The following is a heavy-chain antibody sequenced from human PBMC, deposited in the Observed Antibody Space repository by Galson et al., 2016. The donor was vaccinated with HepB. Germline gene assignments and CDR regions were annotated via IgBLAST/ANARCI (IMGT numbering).Heavy chain of an antibody. D-gene: IGHD3-16*01. CDR3: GKHGGFDY. V-gene: IGHV3-23*01. CDR2: RTRSGDAT. J-gene: IGHJ4*02. CDR1: GFSFSNSG. Sequence: SLRLSCAASGFSFSNSGMSWVRQAPGRGLEWVSGRTRSGDATHYADFVKGRFTISRDNSKNTLYLYMNNLTAGDTAIYCCGKHGGFDYWGQGALVTVSS.